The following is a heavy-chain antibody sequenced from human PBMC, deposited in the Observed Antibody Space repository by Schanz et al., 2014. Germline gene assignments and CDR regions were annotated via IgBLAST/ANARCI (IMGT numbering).Heavy chain of an antibody. CDR2: ISYDGSNK. D-gene: IGHD3-10*01. Sequence: QVQLVESGGCVVQPGRSLRLSCAASGFTFSSYAMHWVRQAPGKGLEWVAVISYDGSNKYYADSVKGRFTISRDNSKNTLYLQMNSLRAEDTAVYYCARDRYAAGAGAFDIWGQGTMVTVSS. CDR3: ARDRYAAGAGAFDI. J-gene: IGHJ3*02. V-gene: IGHV3-30*04. CDR1: GFTFSSYA.